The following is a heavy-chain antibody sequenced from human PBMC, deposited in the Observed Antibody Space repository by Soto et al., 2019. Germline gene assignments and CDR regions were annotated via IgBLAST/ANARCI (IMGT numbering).Heavy chain of an antibody. CDR1: GYTFTSYG. CDR2: ISAYNGNT. CDR3: ARDGVAVTTGISGY. J-gene: IGHJ4*02. Sequence: QVQLVQSGAEVKKSGASVKVSCKASGYTFTSYGISWVRQAPGQGLEWMGWISAYNGNTKYAQDFQGRVTMTTDTSTNTAYMELRSLRSDDTAVYYCARDGVAVTTGISGYWGQGTLVTVSS. V-gene: IGHV1-18*04. D-gene: IGHD4-4*01.